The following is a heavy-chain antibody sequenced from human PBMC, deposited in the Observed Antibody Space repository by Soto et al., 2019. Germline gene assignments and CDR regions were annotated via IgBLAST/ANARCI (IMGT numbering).Heavy chain of an antibody. CDR1: GFIFSSHG. V-gene: IGHV3-30*18. CDR2: ISNDGDNR. D-gene: IGHD3-10*01. CDR3: TKEMVPDSFPHPMVRGVPSDY. Sequence: GGSLRLSCAASGFIFSSHGMHWVRQAPGKGLEWVAVISNDGDNRFYADSVTGRFTISRDNSRNTLYLHMITLRPEDTAVYYCTKEMVPDSFPHPMVRGVPSDYWGPGTLVTFS. J-gene: IGHJ4*02.